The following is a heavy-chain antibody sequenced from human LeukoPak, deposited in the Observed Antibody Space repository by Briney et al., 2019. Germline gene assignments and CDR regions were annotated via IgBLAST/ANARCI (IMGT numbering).Heavy chain of an antibody. CDR1: GASISSYY. CDR3: ARTGIEVAGTVYFDY. V-gene: IGHV4-4*07. CDR2: IYVSGIT. Sequence: PSETLSLTCTVSGASISSYYWSWIRQPAGRGLEWIGRIYVSGITNYNPSLKSRVTMSVDTSKNQFFLKLSSVTAADTAVYYCARTGIEVAGTVYFDYWGQGTLVIVSS. D-gene: IGHD6-19*01. J-gene: IGHJ4*02.